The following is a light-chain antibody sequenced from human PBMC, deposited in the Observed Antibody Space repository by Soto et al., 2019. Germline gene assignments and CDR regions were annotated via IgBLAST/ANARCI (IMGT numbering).Light chain of an antibody. J-gene: IGLJ2*01. CDR2: EGS. V-gene: IGLV2-23*01. CDR1: SSDVGSYNL. Sequence: QSALTQPASVSGSPGQSITISCTGTSSDVGSYNLVSWYQQHPGKAPKLMIYEGSKRPSGVSNRFSGSKSGNTASLTISGLQAEDEDDYYCCSYAGSSTDLVFGGGSKLT. CDR3: CSYAGSSTDLV.